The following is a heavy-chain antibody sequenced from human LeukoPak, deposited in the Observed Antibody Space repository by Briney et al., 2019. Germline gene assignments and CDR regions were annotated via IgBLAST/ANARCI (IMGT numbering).Heavy chain of an antibody. CDR1: GFTFSSSA. Sequence: GGSLRLSCAASGFTFSSSAMSWVRQAPGKGLEWVSVISGSGGSTYYADSVKGRFTISRDNSLDTLYLQMINLRAEDTAVYYCAKDPTLFNDDAKTMGHWGQGTLVTVSS. CDR3: AKDPTLFNDDAKTMGH. CDR2: ISGSGGST. D-gene: IGHD4/OR15-4a*01. J-gene: IGHJ4*02. V-gene: IGHV3-23*01.